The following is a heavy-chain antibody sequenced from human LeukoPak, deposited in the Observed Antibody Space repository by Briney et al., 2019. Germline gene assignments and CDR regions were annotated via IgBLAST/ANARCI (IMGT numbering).Heavy chain of an antibody. CDR2: IYSSGST. Sequence: SETLSLTCTVSGGSISSYYWSWIRQPPGKGLEWIGYIYSSGSTNYNPSLKSRITISVDTTKNQFSLKLSSVTAADTAVYYCARFAYCGGHCWYYFDYWGQGSLVTVSS. J-gene: IGHJ4*02. V-gene: IGHV4-59*01. D-gene: IGHD2-21*02. CDR1: GGSISSYY. CDR3: ARFAYCGGHCWYYFDY.